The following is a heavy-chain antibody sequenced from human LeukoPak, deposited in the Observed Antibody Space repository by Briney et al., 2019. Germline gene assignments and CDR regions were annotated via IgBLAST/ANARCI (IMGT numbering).Heavy chain of an antibody. CDR3: ARDSALRCSSTSCYFDY. J-gene: IGHJ4*02. CDR1: GGTFSSYS. Sequence: ASVKVSCKASGGTFSSYSISWVRQAPGQGPEWLGRITPNLAITDYALKFRGRVTLTADKSTSTVYMELGSLTSEDTAAYYCARDSALRCSSTSCYFDYWGQGTLVTVSS. V-gene: IGHV1-69*04. CDR2: ITPNLAIT. D-gene: IGHD2-2*01.